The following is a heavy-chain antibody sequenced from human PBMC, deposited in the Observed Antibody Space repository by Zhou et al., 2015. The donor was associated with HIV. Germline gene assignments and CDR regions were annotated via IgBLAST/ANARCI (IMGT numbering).Heavy chain of an antibody. CDR2: IRSEAYDGTT. D-gene: IGHD5-18*01. J-gene: IGHJ3*02. CDR1: GFTFGDYT. V-gene: IGHV3-49*05. Sequence: EVQLVESGGGLVKPGRSLRLSCTASGFTFGDYTMSWFRQAPGKGLEWVGFIRSEAYDGTTEYDASVKGRFSISRDDSKGIAYLQMNSLKTEDTAVYYCTRRGWIHLWLGAFDIWGQGTMVTVSS. CDR3: TRRGWIHLWLGAFDI.